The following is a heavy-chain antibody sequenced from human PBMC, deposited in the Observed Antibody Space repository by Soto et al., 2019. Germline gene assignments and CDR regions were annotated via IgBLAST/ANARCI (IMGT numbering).Heavy chain of an antibody. V-gene: IGHV1-18*01. CDR3: ARGRDGDY. D-gene: IGHD6-6*01. Sequence: QVHLVQSGAEVKKPGASVKVSCKGSGYAFTTYGITGVRQAPGQGLEWMGWISGHNGTTNYAQRLQGGVTVTRDTSPRTAYMELRGLSSVVTAVYYCARGRDGDYWGQGALVTVSS. J-gene: IGHJ4*02. CDR2: ISGHNGTT. CDR1: GYAFTTYG.